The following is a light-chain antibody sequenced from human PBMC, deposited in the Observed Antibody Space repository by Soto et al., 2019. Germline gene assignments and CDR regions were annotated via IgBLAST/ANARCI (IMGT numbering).Light chain of an antibody. CDR1: SNNVGGYNY. CDR3: CSYAGPYPWI. CDR2: DVT. V-gene: IGLV2-11*01. J-gene: IGLJ2*01. Sequence: QSALTQPRSVSGSPGQSVTISCTGASNNVGGYNYVSWYQHHPGKVPQLIIYDVTKRPSGVPDRFSGSKSGNTASLTISGLQVEDEADYYCCSYAGPYPWIFGGGTKGTVL.